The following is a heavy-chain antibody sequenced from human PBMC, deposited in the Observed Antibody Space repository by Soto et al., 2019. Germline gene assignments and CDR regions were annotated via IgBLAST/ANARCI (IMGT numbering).Heavy chain of an antibody. V-gene: IGHV3-33*01. J-gene: IGHJ4*02. D-gene: IGHD3-3*01. CDR3: ARPYYDFWSGYYTGIAY. Sequence: QVQLVESGGGVVQPGRSLRLSCAASGFTFSSYGMHWVRQAPGKGVEWVAVIWYDGSNKYYADSVKGRFTISRDNSKNTLYLQMNSLRAEDTAVYYCARPYYDFWSGYYTGIAYWGQGTLVTVSS. CDR2: IWYDGSNK. CDR1: GFTFSSYG.